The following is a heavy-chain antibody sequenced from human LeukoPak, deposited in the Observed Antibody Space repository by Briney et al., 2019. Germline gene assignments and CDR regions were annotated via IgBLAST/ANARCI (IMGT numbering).Heavy chain of an antibody. CDR1: GYSISSGYL. J-gene: IGHJ4*02. CDR2: TYHGGTT. V-gene: IGHV4-38-2*02. CDR3: ARGSGDWTYSFDY. Sequence: SETLSLTCTVSGYSISSGYLWGWIRQPPGKGLEGMGSTYHGGTTYSNPSLKSRVIISEDTSKNQFSLKLSSVTAADTAVYYCARGSGDWTYSFDYWGQGTLVTVSS. D-gene: IGHD2-21*02.